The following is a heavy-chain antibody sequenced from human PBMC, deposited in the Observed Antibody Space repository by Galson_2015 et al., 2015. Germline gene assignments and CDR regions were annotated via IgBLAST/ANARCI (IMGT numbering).Heavy chain of an antibody. Sequence: SVKVSCKASGGTFSSYAISWVRQAPGQGLEWMGGIIPIFGTANYAQKFQGRVTITADESTSTAYMELSSLRSEDTAVYYCTGGEKDIVVVVAAPDYYYYGMDVWGQGTTVTVSS. V-gene: IGHV1-69*13. CDR1: GGTFSSYA. D-gene: IGHD2-15*01. CDR2: IIPIFGTA. J-gene: IGHJ6*02. CDR3: TGGEKDIVVVVAAPDYYYYGMDV.